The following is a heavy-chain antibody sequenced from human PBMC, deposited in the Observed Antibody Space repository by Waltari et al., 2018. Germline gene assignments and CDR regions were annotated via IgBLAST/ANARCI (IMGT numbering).Heavy chain of an antibody. V-gene: IGHV4-38-2*01. CDR2: SYHSGST. Sequence: QVQLQESGPGLVKPSETLSLTCAVSGYSISSGYYWGWIRQPPGKGLEWIGSSYHSGSTYSNPSLKSRVTISVDTSKNQFSLKLSSVTAADTAVYYCARLARGYSYGYFDYWGQGTLVTVSS. D-gene: IGHD5-18*01. CDR1: GYSISSGYY. J-gene: IGHJ4*02. CDR3: ARLARGYSYGYFDY.